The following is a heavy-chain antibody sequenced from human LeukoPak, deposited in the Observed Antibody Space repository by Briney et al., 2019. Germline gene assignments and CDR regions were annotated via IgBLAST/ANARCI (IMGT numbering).Heavy chain of an antibody. Sequence: GGSLRPSCAASGFTFHSYAMTAVRQAPGKGLEWVSAICGSGGSTYYADSGRFTIYRDNSKNTLYLQMNSLRAEDTAVCYCAKGFWSSSTSCQLPFDFWGQGTLVSVSS. CDR3: AKGFWSSSTSCQLPFDF. D-gene: IGHD2-2*01. V-gene: IGHV3-23*01. CDR1: GFTFHSYA. J-gene: IGHJ4*02. CDR2: ICGSGGST.